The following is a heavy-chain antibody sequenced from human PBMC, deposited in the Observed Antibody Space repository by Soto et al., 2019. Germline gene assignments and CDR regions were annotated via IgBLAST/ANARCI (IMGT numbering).Heavy chain of an antibody. CDR2: INRDGSKK. D-gene: IGHD6-13*01. Sequence: EVQLEESGGDVVQPGGSLRLSCAASGFTLSDYWMTWVRQAPGKGLEWVANINRDGSKKSYLDSVRGRFTISRDNVGNSLYLQMDSLRADATALYYCARDVSPGSSSVDLDAFDIGGEGTMVTVSS. J-gene: IGHJ3*02. V-gene: IGHV3-7*05. CDR1: GFTLSDYW. CDR3: ARDVSPGSSSVDLDAFDI.